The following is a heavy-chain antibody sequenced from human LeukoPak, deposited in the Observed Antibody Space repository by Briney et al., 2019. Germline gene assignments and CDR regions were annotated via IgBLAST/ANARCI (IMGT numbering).Heavy chain of an antibody. CDR1: GFTFDDYA. J-gene: IGHJ6*03. D-gene: IGHD6-13*01. CDR3: AKEMIAAAGRRSIGYYYYMDV. V-gene: IGHV3-9*01. Sequence: GGSLRLSCAASGFTFDDYAMHWVRQAPGKGLEWVSGISWNSGSIGYADSVKGRFTISRDNAKNSLYLQMNSLRAEDTALYYCAKEMIAAAGRRSIGYYYYMDVWGKGTTVAVSS. CDR2: ISWNSGSI.